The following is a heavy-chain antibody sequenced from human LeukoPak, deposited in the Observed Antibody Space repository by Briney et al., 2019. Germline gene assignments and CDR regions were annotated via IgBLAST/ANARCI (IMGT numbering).Heavy chain of an antibody. CDR1: GFTFSTHG. CDR2: ISPRSATF. CDR3: ARVRGPTVTTWYFDL. D-gene: IGHD4-17*01. J-gene: IGHJ2*01. Sequence: GGSLRLSCGASGFTFSTHGMIWVRQAPGKGLEWVSYISPRSATFYYADSVKGRFTISRDDARNSLFLQMHSLRAGDTAVYYCARVRGPTVTTWYFDLWGRGTLVTVSS. V-gene: IGHV3-48*01.